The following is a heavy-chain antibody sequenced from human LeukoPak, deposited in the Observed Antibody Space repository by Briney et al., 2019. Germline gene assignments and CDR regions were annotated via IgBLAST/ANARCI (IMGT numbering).Heavy chain of an antibody. CDR2: IIPIFGTA. J-gene: IGHJ4*02. CDR3: ASLWELGDFDY. CDR1: GGTFSSYA. V-gene: IGHV1-69*13. D-gene: IGHD1-26*01. Sequence: ASVKVSCKASGGTFSSYAISWVRQAPGQGLEWMGGIIPIFGTANYAQKFQGRVTITADESTSTAYMELSSLRSEDTAVYYCASLWELGDFDYWGQGTLVTVSS.